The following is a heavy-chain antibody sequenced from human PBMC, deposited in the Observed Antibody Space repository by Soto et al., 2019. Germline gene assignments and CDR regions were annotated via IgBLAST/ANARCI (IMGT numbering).Heavy chain of an antibody. CDR2: ISGSGTST. CDR3: AKSLSALFSLGDFKY. CDR1: GFTFSSYA. D-gene: IGHD2-21*01. V-gene: IGHV3-23*01. J-gene: IGHJ4*02. Sequence: GGSLRLSCAASGFTFSSYALNWVRQAPGKGLEWVAEISGSGTSTYYAPSVKGRFIMSSDSSKRTLYLRMSSLRAKDTAMYYCAKSLSALFSLGDFKYWGQGALVTVSS.